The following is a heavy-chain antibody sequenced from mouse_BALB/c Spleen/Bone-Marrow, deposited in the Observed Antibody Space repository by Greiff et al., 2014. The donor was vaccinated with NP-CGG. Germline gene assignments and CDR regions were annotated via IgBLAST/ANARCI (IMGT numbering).Heavy chain of an antibody. D-gene: IGHD2-10*02. CDR2: IVPANGNT. CDR1: GFNIKDTY. V-gene: IGHV14-3*02. CDR3: VRYLYGNYFDY. Sequence: VQLQQPGAELVKPGAPVKLSCTASGFNIKDTYMHWVKQRPEQGLEWIGRIVPANGNTKYDPKFQGKATITADTSSNTAYLQLTSLTSEDTAVYYCVRYLYGNYFDYWGQGTTLAVSS. J-gene: IGHJ2*01.